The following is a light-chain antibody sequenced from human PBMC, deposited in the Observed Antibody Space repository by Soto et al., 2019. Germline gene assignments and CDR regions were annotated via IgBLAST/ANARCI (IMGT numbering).Light chain of an antibody. V-gene: IGKV3-15*01. Sequence: DIVMTQSPATLSVSPGERATLSCRARQSVSTNLAWYQQQPGQGPRLLLFGASTRAIGIPARFSGSGSGTDFTLTISSRQSEDFAVYYCQHYNELPLTFGGGTKVEIK. CDR1: QSVSTN. CDR3: QHYNELPLT. CDR2: GAS. J-gene: IGKJ4*01.